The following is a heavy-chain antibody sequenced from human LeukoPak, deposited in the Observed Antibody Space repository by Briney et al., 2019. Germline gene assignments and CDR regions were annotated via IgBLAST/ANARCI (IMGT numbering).Heavy chain of an antibody. V-gene: IGHV1-2*06. CDR1: GYTFTGYY. D-gene: IGHD1-26*01. Sequence: GASVKVSCKASGYTFTGYYMHWVRQAPGQGREWMGRINPNSGGSSYAQKCQGRLTMTRDTYISTAYMELSRLRSVDTAVYYCAVWGAGFDYWGQGTLVTVSS. CDR3: AVWGAGFDY. CDR2: INPNSGGS. J-gene: IGHJ4*02.